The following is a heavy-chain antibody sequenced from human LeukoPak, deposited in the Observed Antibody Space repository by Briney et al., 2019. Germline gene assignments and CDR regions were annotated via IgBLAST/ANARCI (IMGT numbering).Heavy chain of an antibody. CDR1: RYTFTGYY. CDR2: INPNSGGT. D-gene: IGHD3-3*01. CDR3: AIAAGDIVVVPAAMRPITIFGVVIKGRCHDAFDI. J-gene: IGHJ3*02. V-gene: IGHV1-2*02. Sequence: GGSVKVSCKASRYTFTGYYMHSVRQAPGQGLEWMGWINPNSGGTNYAQKFQGRVTMTRYTSISTAYMELSRLRSDDTAVYYCAIAAGDIVVVPAAMRPITIFGVVIKGRCHDAFDIWGQGTMVTVSS.